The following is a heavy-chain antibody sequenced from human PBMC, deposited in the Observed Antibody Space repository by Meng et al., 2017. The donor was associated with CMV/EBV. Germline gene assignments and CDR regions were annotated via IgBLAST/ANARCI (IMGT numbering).Heavy chain of an antibody. D-gene: IGHD3-3*01. CDR1: GFTFSSYW. J-gene: IGHJ6*02. Sequence: GESLKISCAASGFTFSSYWMSWVRQAPGKGLEWVANIKQDGSEKYYVDSVKGRFTISRDNAKNSLYLQMNSLRPEDTAVYYCARMFNYDFSRGGMDVWGQGTTVTVSS. V-gene: IGHV3-7*01. CDR2: IKQDGSEK. CDR3: ARMFNYDFSRGGMDV.